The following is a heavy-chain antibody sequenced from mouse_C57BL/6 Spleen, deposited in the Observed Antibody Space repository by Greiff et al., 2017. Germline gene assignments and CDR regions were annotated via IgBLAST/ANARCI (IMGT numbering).Heavy chain of an antibody. V-gene: IGHV5-9-1*02. D-gene: IGHD2-4*01. CDR3: TRYDYDGHYFDY. CDR2: ISSGGDYI. CDR1: GFTFSSYA. Sequence: EVHLVESGEGLVKPGGSLKLSCAASGFTFSSYAMSWVRQTPEKRLEWVAYISSGGDYIYYADTVKGRFTISRDNARNTLYLQMSSLKSEDTAMYYCTRYDYDGHYFDYWGQGTTLTVSS. J-gene: IGHJ2*01.